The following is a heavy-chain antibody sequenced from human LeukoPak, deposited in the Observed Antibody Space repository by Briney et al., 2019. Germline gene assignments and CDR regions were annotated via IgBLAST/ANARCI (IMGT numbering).Heavy chain of an antibody. CDR3: ARSNYDFWSGYYTGRAFDI. Sequence: GGSLRLSCAASGFTFSSYWMNWVRQAPGKGLEWVANIKEDGSEKYYVDSVKGRFTISRDNAKTSLYLQMTSLRAEDTAVYYCARSNYDFWSGYYTGRAFDIWGQGTMVTVSS. D-gene: IGHD3-3*01. V-gene: IGHV3-7*01. CDR2: IKEDGSEK. J-gene: IGHJ3*02. CDR1: GFTFSSYW.